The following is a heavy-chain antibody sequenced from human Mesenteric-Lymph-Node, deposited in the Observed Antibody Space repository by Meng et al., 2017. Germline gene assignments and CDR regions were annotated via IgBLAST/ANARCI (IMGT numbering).Heavy chain of an antibody. J-gene: IGHJ2*01. D-gene: IGHD6-13*01. Sequence: SETLSLTCTVSGGSISSYYWSWIRQPPGKGLEWIGYIYYSGSTNYNPSLKSRVTISVDTSKNQFSLKLSSVTASDPAVYYCERDSSSSRFFVWGRGTLVTVSS. V-gene: IGHV4-59*01. CDR3: ERDSSSSRFFV. CDR2: IYYSGST. CDR1: GGSISSYY.